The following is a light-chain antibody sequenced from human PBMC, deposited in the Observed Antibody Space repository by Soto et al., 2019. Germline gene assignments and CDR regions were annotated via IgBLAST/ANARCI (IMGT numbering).Light chain of an antibody. Sequence: QSALTQPPSVSGSPGQSVTISCTGTSSDVGSYNRVSWYQQPPGTAPKLMIYEVSNRPSGVPDRFSGSKSGNTASLTISGLQAEDESHYYCSSYTSTNTVIFGGGTQLTVL. CDR3: SSYTSTNTVI. V-gene: IGLV2-18*02. CDR1: SSDVGSYNR. CDR2: EVS. J-gene: IGLJ2*01.